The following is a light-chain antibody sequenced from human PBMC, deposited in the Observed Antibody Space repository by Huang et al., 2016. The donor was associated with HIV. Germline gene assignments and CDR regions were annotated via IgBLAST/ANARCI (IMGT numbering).Light chain of an antibody. J-gene: IGKJ1*01. CDR2: WAT. CDR1: QTVLYSLNNKNY. Sequence: DIVMTQSPDSLAVSPGERATINCKSSQTVLYSLNNKNYLAWFQQKPGRPPKLLIYWATTRESGVPDRFSGSGSVTDFTLTINNLQAEDVAVYFCLQYYSVPQTFGHGTKVEIK. V-gene: IGKV4-1*01. CDR3: LQYYSVPQT.